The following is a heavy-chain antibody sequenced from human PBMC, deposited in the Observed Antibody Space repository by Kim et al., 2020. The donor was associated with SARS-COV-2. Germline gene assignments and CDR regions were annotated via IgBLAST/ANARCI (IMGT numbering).Heavy chain of an antibody. Sequence: GGSLRLSCAASGFTFSDYYMSWIRQAPGKGLEWVSYISSSSSYTNYADSVKGRFTISRDNAKNSLYLQMNSLRAEDTAVYYCARVFKDPITMVRGEVPYGMDVWGQGTTVTVAS. V-gene: IGHV3-11*05. D-gene: IGHD3-10*01. CDR2: ISSSSSYT. J-gene: IGHJ6*02. CDR3: ARVFKDPITMVRGEVPYGMDV. CDR1: GFTFSDYY.